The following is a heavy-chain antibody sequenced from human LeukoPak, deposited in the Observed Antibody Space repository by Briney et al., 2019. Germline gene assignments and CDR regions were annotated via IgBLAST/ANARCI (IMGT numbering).Heavy chain of an antibody. J-gene: IGHJ3*02. Sequence: SETLSLTCTVSGGSISSYYWSWIRQPPGKGLEWIGYIYYSGSTNYNPSLKSRVTISVDTSKNQFSLKLSSVTAADTAVYYCASTLGGMIAKGDAFDIWGQGTMVTVSS. D-gene: IGHD3-22*01. V-gene: IGHV4-59*01. CDR3: ASTLGGMIAKGDAFDI. CDR2: IYYSGST. CDR1: GGSISSYY.